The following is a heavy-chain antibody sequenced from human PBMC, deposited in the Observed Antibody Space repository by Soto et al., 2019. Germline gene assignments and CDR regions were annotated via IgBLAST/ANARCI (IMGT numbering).Heavy chain of an antibody. V-gene: IGHV3-33*01. CDR3: ARDTYYYDSSGYVANDYFDY. J-gene: IGHJ4*02. CDR1: GFTFSSYG. Sequence: PGGSLRLSCAASGFTFSSYGMHWVRQAPGKGLEWVAVIWYDGSNKYYADSVKGRFTISRDNSKNTLYLQMNSLRAEDTAVYYCARDTYYYDSSGYVANDYFDYWGQRTLVTVSS. D-gene: IGHD3-22*01. CDR2: IWYDGSNK.